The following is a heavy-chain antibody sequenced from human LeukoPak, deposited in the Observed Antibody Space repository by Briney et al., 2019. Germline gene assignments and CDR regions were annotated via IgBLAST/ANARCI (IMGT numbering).Heavy chain of an antibody. CDR1: GGSISSSSYY. D-gene: IGHD2-15*01. CDR2: IYYSGIT. J-gene: IGHJ5*02. Sequence: PSETLSLTCTVSGGSISSSSYYWGWIRQPPGKGLEWIGSIYYSGITYYNPSLKSRATISVDMSKNQFSLKLSSVTAADTAVYYCARDAAQYCSGGSCYYGKWFDPWGQGTLVTVSS. V-gene: IGHV4-39*07. CDR3: ARDAAQYCSGGSCYYGKWFDP.